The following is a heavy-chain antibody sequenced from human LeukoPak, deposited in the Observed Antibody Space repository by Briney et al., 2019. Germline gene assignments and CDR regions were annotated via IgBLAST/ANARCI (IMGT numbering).Heavy chain of an antibody. CDR2: ITDSGGST. CDR1: GFTFSSYA. Sequence: GGSLRLSCRASGFTFSSYAMSWVRQAPGKGLEWVSAITDSGGSTSYADSVRGRFTISRDNSKNTLYLQMNSLRAEDTAVYYCAKDTSARRGSLNGWGQGTLVTVSS. J-gene: IGHJ4*02. V-gene: IGHV3-23*01. CDR3: AKDTSARRGSLNG. D-gene: IGHD3-16*02.